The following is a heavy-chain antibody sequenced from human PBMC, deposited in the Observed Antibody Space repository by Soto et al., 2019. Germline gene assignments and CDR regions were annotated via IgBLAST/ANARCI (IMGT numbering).Heavy chain of an antibody. CDR2: ISSSSSTI. CDR3: ARWELNPPPFIDY. V-gene: IGHV3-48*02. J-gene: IGHJ4*02. CDR1: GFTFSSYS. D-gene: IGHD1-26*01. Sequence: GGSLILSCAASGFTFSSYSMNWVRQAPGKGLEWVSYISSSSSTIYYADSVKGRFTISRDNAKNSLYLQMNSLRDEDTAVYYCARWELNPPPFIDYWGQGTLVTVSS.